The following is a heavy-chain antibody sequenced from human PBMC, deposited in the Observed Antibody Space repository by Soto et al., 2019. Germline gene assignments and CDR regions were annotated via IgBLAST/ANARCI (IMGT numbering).Heavy chain of an antibody. Sequence: ASVKVSCKASGYTFTSYGISWVRQAPGQGLEWMGWISAYNGNTNYAQKLQGRVTMTTDTSTSTAYMELSRLRSDDTAVYYCASPPSRSYYYHMDVWGKGTTVTVSS. CDR2: ISAYNGNT. CDR3: ASPPSRSYYYHMDV. J-gene: IGHJ6*03. CDR1: GYTFTSYG. V-gene: IGHV1-18*01.